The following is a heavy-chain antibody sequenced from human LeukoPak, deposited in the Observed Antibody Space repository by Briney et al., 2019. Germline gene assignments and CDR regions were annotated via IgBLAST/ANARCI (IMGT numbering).Heavy chain of an antibody. V-gene: IGHV3-30*02. CDR1: GFTFSGYG. J-gene: IGHJ4*02. Sequence: PGGSLRLSCAASGFTFSGYGMHWVRQAPGKGLEWVAFIRYDGSNKYYADSVKGRFTISRDNSKNTLYLQMNSLRAEDTAVYYCAKDSVYIVVVPAAIDYWGQGTLVTVSS. CDR3: AKDSVYIVVVPAAIDY. D-gene: IGHD2-2*01. CDR2: IRYDGSNK.